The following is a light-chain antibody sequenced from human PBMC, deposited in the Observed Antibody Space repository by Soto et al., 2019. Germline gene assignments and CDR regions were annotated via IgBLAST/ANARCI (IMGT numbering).Light chain of an antibody. J-gene: IGKJ1*01. Sequence: DIQMTQSPSSVSASVGDRVTISCRASHDVRSWLAWYQQKPGKAPNLLIYGASTLQSGVPSRFSGSGSGTYFTPTTGSLQPEDFATDFCKQPHGDPWTFGQGTKVEIK. CDR1: HDVRSW. CDR2: GAS. V-gene: IGKV1-12*02. CDR3: KQPHGDPWT.